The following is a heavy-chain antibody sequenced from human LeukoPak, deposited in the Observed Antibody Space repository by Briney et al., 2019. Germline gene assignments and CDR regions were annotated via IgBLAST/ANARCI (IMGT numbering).Heavy chain of an antibody. Sequence: ASVKVSYKASGYTFISYGISWMRQAPGQGLEWMGWISAYNGNTNYAQKLQGRVTMTTDTSTSTAYMELRSLRSDDTAIYYCARDPIWDIAVIPAAIDMDVWGKGTMVTVSS. V-gene: IGHV1-18*01. CDR3: ARDPIWDIAVIPAAIDMDV. D-gene: IGHD2-2*01. CDR1: GYTFISYG. CDR2: ISAYNGNT. J-gene: IGHJ6*03.